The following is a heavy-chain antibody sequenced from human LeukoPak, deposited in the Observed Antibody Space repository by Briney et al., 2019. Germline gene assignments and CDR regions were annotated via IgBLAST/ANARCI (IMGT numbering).Heavy chain of an antibody. V-gene: IGHV4-31*03. CDR2: IYYSGST. CDR1: GGSISSGGYD. J-gene: IGHJ4*03. D-gene: IGHD2-2*01. Sequence: QTSQTLSLTCTVSGGSISSGGYDWSWIRQHPGKGLEWIGYIYYSGSTYYNPSLKSRVTISVDTSKNQFSLKLSSVTAAVTAVYYCARRGYCSSTSCFDYWGQGTLVTVSS. CDR3: ARRGYCSSTSCFDY.